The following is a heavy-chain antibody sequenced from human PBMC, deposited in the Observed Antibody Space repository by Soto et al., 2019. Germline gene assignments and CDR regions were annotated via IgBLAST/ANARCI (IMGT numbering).Heavy chain of an antibody. V-gene: IGHV4-4*02. CDR3: VRKDYYDRRFDS. D-gene: IGHD3-22*01. J-gene: IGHJ4*02. CDR2: IYHSGSS. Sequence: QVQLQESGPGLVKPSGTLSLTCAVSGGSISSNHWWTWVRQPPGKGLEWIGEIYHSGSSNYNPSLKSRITISGDKPKNQFSLNLSSVTAADTAVYYCVRKDYYDRRFDSWGQGTMVTVSS. CDR1: GGSISSNHW.